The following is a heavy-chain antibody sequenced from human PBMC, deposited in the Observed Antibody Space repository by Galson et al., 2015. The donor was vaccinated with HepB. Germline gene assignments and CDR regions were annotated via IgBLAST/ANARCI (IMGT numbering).Heavy chain of an antibody. D-gene: IGHD1-26*01. Sequence: SVKVSCKAPGYTFSGYYMHWVRQAPGQGLEWMGWINPSSGGTNYAQNFQGWVSLTRDMSISTAYMELNSLTSDDTAVYYCARARRVGAVPFDYWGQGTLVTVSS. CDR2: INPSSGGT. V-gene: IGHV1-2*04. CDR1: GYTFSGYY. J-gene: IGHJ4*02. CDR3: ARARRVGAVPFDY.